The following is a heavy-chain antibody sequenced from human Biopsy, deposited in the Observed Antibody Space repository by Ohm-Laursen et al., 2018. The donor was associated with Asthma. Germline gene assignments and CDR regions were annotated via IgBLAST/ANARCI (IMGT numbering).Heavy chain of an antibody. Sequence: SLRLSCAASGFTFSNYGMHGVRQVAGKGLDWVAVVTYDGISQYYAESVKGRFTISRDNSRNTLNLQMNSVRPDDTAVYFCARERAGVLGSYNGMDVWGPGTTVSGSS. CDR2: VTYDGISQ. CDR3: ARERAGVLGSYNGMDV. V-gene: IGHV3-30*03. J-gene: IGHJ6*02. CDR1: GFTFSNYG. D-gene: IGHD2-8*01.